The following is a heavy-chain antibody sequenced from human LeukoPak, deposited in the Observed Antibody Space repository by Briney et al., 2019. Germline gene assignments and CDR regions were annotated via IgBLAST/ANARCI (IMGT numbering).Heavy chain of an antibody. CDR2: IKQDGSET. CDR1: GFTFSNYW. J-gene: IGHJ6*02. CDR3: ARDPYSSSWSYGMDV. V-gene: IGHV3-7*05. D-gene: IGHD6-13*01. Sequence: PGGSLRLSCTASGFTFSNYWMSWVRQTPEKGLEGVANIKQDGSETVYVDSVKGRFTISRDNAQTSLYLQMSSETAEDTAVYYCARDPYSSSWSYGMDVWGQGTTVTVSS.